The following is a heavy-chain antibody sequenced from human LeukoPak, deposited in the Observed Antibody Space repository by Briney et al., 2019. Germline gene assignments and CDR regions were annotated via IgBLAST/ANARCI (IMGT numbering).Heavy chain of an antibody. D-gene: IGHD1-26*01. CDR3: ASIYSGSYFFDY. V-gene: IGHV4-59*01. CDR1: GGSISSYY. Sequence: PSETLSLTCTVSGGSISSYYWSWIRQPPGKGLEWIGYIYYSGSTNYNPSLKSRGTISVDTSKNQFSLKLSSVTAADTAVYYCASIYSGSYFFDYWGQGTLVTVSS. J-gene: IGHJ4*02. CDR2: IYYSGST.